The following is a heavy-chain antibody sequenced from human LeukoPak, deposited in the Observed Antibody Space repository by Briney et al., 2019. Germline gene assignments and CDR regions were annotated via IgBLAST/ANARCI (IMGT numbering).Heavy chain of an antibody. CDR2: ISWNSGSI. J-gene: IGHJ3*02. CDR3: AKVAYYYDSSGTRGAFDI. V-gene: IGHV3-9*01. Sequence: GGSLRLSCAASGFTFDDYAMHWVRQAPGKGLEWVSGISWNSGSIGYADSVKGRFTISRDNAKNSLYLQMNSLRAEDTALYYCAKVAYYYDSSGTRGAFDIWGQGTMVTVSS. CDR1: GFTFDDYA. D-gene: IGHD3-22*01.